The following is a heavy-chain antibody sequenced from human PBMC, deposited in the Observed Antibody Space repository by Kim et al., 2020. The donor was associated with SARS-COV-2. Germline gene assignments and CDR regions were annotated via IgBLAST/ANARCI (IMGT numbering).Heavy chain of an antibody. D-gene: IGHD3-9*01. CDR1: GYTFTSYA. V-gene: IGHV7-4-1*02. CDR2: INTNTGNP. J-gene: IGHJ6*02. CDR3: ARDYYDILTGYYTYYYYGMDV. Sequence: ASVKVSCKASGYTFTSYAMNWVRQAPGQGLEWMGWINTNTGNPTYAQGFTGWFVFSLDTSVSTAYLQISSLKAEDTAVYYCARDYYDILTGYYTYYYYGMDVWGQGTTVTVSS.